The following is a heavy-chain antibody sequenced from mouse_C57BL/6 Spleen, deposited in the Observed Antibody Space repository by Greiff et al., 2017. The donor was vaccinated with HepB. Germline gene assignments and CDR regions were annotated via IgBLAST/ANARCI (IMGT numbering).Heavy chain of an antibody. V-gene: IGHV3-6*01. CDR2: ISYDGSN. J-gene: IGHJ2*01. CDR1: GYSITSGYY. CDR3: ARVNWDGFFDY. D-gene: IGHD4-1*01. Sequence: EVQRVESGPGLVKPSQSLSLTCSVTGYSITSGYYWNWIRQFPGNKLEWMGYISYDGSNNYNPSLKNRISITRDTSKNQFFLKLNSVTTEDTATYYCARVNWDGFFDYWGQGTTLTVSS.